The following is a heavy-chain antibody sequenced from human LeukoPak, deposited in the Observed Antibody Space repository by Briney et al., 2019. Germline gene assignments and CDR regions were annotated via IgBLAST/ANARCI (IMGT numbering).Heavy chain of an antibody. V-gene: IGHV3-23*01. J-gene: IGHJ4*02. CDR2: ITGSGGST. CDR3: AKEIPPGYFDY. Sequence: GGSLRLSRAASRFPFSSYAMSWVRQAPGKGLEWVSAITGSGGSTYYADSVKGRFTISRDNSKNTLYLQMNSLRAEDTAVYYCAKEIPPGYFDYWGQGTLVTVSS. CDR1: RFPFSSYA. D-gene: IGHD2-2*02.